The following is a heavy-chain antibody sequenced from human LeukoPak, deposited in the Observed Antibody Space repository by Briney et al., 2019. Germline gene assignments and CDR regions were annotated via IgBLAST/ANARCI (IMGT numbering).Heavy chain of an antibody. V-gene: IGHV3-23*01. CDR2: ISGSGGST. J-gene: IGHJ4*02. D-gene: IGHD3-22*01. Sequence: GGSLRLSCAASGFTFSSYAMSWVRQAPGKGLEWVSAISGSGGSTYYADSVKGRFTISRDNSKNTLYLQMNSLRAEDTAVYYCAKAHYPYYYDSSGFSTYDDYWGQGTLVTVSS. CDR1: GFTFSSYA. CDR3: AKAHYPYYYDSSGFSTYDDY.